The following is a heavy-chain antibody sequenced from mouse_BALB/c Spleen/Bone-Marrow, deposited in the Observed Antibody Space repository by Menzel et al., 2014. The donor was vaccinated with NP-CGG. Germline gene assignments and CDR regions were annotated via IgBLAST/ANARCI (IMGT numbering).Heavy chain of an antibody. CDR2: IDPANGNT. J-gene: IGHJ4*01. Sequence: EVQLQQSGAELVKPGASVKLSCTASGFNIKDTYMHWVEQRPEQGLEWIGRIDPANGNTKYGPKFQDKATITTDTSSNTAYLQLSSLTSEDTAVYYCARDDYDDYYAMDYWGQGTSVTVSS. D-gene: IGHD2-4*01. CDR1: GFNIKDTY. V-gene: IGHV14-3*02. CDR3: ARDDYDDYYAMDY.